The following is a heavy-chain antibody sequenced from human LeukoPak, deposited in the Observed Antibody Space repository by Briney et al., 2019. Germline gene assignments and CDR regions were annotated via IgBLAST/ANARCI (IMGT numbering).Heavy chain of an antibody. D-gene: IGHD3/OR15-3a*01. CDR1: GFTFSSYG. J-gene: IGHJ4*02. Sequence: GGSLRLSCAASGFTFSSYGMHWVRQAPGKGLEWVAVIWYDGSNKYYADSVKGRFTISRDNPKNTLYLQMNSLRAEDTAVYFCAKRGVVIRVILVGFHKEAYYFESWGQGALVTVSS. V-gene: IGHV3-33*06. CDR3: AKRGVVIRVILVGFHKEAYYFES. CDR2: IWYDGSNK.